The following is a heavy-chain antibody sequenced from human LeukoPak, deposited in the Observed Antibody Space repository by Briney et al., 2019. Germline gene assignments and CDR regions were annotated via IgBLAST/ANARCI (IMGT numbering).Heavy chain of an antibody. CDR2: IYYSGST. V-gene: IGHV4-31*11. CDR3: ARHVGSGWYFDY. CDR1: GGSFSGYY. D-gene: IGHD6-19*01. J-gene: IGHJ4*02. Sequence: PSETLSLTCAVYGGSFSGYYWSWIRQHPGKGLEWIGYIYYSGSTYYNPSLKSRVTISVDTSKNQFSLKLSSVTAADTAVYYCARHVGSGWYFDYWGQGTLVTVSS.